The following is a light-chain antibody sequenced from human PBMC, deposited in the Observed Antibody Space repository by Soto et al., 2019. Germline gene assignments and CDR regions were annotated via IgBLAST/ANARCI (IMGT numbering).Light chain of an antibody. CDR1: SSNIGNNY. V-gene: IGLV1-51*01. J-gene: IGLJ2*01. Sequence: QTVLTQPPSVSTAPGQKVTISCSGSSSNIGNNYVSWYQQLPGAAPKLLIDDNDKRPSGIPDRFSGSKSGTSATLGITGLQTGDEADYFCGTWDSSLSVVVFGGGTQLTVL. CDR2: DND. CDR3: GTWDSSLSVVV.